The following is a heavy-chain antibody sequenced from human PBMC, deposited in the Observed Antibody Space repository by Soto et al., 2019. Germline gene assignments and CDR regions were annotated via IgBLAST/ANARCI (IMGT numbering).Heavy chain of an antibody. D-gene: IGHD2-2*01. J-gene: IGHJ4*02. CDR1: GFTVSSNY. CDR2: IYSGGST. CDR3: ARSGGVDCSSTSCYVYYFDY. Sequence: EVQLVESGGGLVQPGGSLRLSCAASGFTVSSNYMSWVRQAPGKGLEWVSVIYSGGSTYYADSVKGRFPISRDNSKNPLYLQMHSLRAEDTAVYYCARSGGVDCSSTSCYVYYFDYWGQGTLVTVSS. V-gene: IGHV3-66*01.